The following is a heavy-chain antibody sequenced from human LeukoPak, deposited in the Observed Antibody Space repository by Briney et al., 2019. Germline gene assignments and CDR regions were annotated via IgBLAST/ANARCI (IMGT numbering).Heavy chain of an antibody. J-gene: IGHJ4*02. D-gene: IGHD3/OR15-3a*01. CDR2: INKDGSEK. V-gene: IGHV3-7*04. CDR1: GFTFSRYW. CDR3: ARDQLDSTFNFFDY. Sequence: GGTLRLSCVASGFTFSRYWMSWVRQAPGQGLEWVGNINKDGSEKYYVDSVTGRFTISRDNAKNSLYLQMNSLRAEDTAVYYCARDQLDSTFNFFDYWGQGTLVTVPS.